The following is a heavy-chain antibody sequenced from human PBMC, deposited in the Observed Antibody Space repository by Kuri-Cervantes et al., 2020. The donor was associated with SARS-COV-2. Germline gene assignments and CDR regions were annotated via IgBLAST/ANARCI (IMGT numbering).Heavy chain of an antibody. D-gene: IGHD3-3*01. Sequence: ETLSLTYAASGFTFSSYAMSWVRQAPGKGLEWVSAISGSGGSTYYADSVKGRFTISRDNPKNTLYLQMNSLRAEDAAVYYCAKSPFWFAGVSPWGQGTLVTVSS. CDR2: ISGSGGST. CDR3: AKSPFWFAGVSP. V-gene: IGHV3-23*01. J-gene: IGHJ5*02. CDR1: GFTFSSYA.